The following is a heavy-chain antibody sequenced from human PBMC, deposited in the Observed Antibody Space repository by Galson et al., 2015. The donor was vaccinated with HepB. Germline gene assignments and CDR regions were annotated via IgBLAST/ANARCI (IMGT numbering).Heavy chain of an antibody. CDR2: ISGSGGST. Sequence: SLRLSCAASGFTFSSYAMSWVRQAPGKGLEWVSAISGSGGSTYYADSVKGRFTVSRDNSKNTLYLQMNSLRAEDTAVYYCAKGSYRTAAGGAFDYWGQGTLVTVSS. V-gene: IGHV3-23*01. CDR3: AKGSYRTAAGGAFDY. D-gene: IGHD6-13*01. CDR1: GFTFSSYA. J-gene: IGHJ4*02.